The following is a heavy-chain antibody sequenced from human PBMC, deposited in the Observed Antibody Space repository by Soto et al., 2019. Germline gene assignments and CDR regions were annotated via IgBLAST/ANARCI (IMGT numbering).Heavy chain of an antibody. V-gene: IGHV3-23*04. D-gene: IGHD6-19*01. CDR3: ATHGWDL. CDR1: GFTFSRSD. J-gene: IGHJ5*02. CDR2: INGGRA. Sequence: VQLVESGGGVVQPGSSLRLSCAASGFTFSRSDMSWVRQTPGKGLEWVSAINGGRAFYGDSVEGRFTVSRDNSKNTLYLQMNSLRVEDTAIYYCATHGWDLWGQGTLVTVSS.